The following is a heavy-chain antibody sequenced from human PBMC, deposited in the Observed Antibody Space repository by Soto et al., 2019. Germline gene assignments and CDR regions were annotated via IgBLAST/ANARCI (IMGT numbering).Heavy chain of an antibody. CDR3: AAYYTSRHAAFDL. CDR2: IKQDANEM. CDR1: GFHFSTYR. V-gene: IGHV3-7*01. D-gene: IGHD2-21*01. J-gene: IGHJ3*01. Sequence: EVQGVESGGGLDQPGGSLILFCAASGFHFSTYRMSWDRQAPGKGLEWLASIKQDANEMYYVDSVKGRFTISGDSGKNSRFLIMDSLRVEDRAVYYCAAYYTSRHAAFDLWGQGTTVIVSS.